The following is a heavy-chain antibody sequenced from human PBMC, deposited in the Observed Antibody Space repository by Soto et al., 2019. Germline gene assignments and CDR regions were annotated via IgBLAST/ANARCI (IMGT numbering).Heavy chain of an antibody. CDR1: GYTFTRYG. J-gene: IGHJ6*02. Sequence: QGQLVQSGAEVKKPGASVKVSCKASGYTFTRYGISWVRQAPGQGLEWMGWISDYNGDPNYAQKFQGRVTMTIDTSTSTAYMELRSLTSDDTAVYYCAKNGQPPYYYYAMDVWGQGTTVTVSS. V-gene: IGHV1-18*01. CDR2: ISDYNGDP. CDR3: AKNGQPPYYYYAMDV. D-gene: IGHD2-8*01.